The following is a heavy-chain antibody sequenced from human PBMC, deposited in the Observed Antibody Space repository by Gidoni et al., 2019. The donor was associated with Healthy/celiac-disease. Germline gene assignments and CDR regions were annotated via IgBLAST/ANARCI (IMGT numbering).Heavy chain of an antibody. CDR3: ARTTKYYYDSSGYYLDY. CDR2: NYPGDSDT. J-gene: IGHJ4*02. D-gene: IGHD3-22*01. Sequence: EVQLVQSGAEVKKHGESLKISCKGSGDSLTSYWNGWVRQMPGKGLEWMGINYPGDSDTRYSPSFQGQVTISADKSISTAYLQWSSLKASDTAMYYCARTTKYYYDSSGYYLDYWGQGTLVTVSS. CDR1: GDSLTSYW. V-gene: IGHV5-51*01.